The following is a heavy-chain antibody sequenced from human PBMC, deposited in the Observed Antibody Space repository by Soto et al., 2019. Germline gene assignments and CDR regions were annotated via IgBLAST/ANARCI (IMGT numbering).Heavy chain of an antibody. CDR2: ISSNGGST. J-gene: IGHJ4*02. V-gene: IGHV3-64D*08. CDR1: GFTFSSYA. Sequence: GGSLRLSCSASGFTFSSYAMHWVRQAPGKGLEYVSAISSNGGSTYYADSVKGRFTISRDNSKNTLYLQMSSLRAEDTAVYYCARGEIAVAGPAHYWGQGTLVTVSS. CDR3: ARGEIAVAGPAHY. D-gene: IGHD6-19*01.